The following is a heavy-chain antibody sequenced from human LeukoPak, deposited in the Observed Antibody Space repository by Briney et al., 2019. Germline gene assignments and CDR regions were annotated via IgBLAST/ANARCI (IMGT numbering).Heavy chain of an antibody. CDR3: ARKTIAVPGTD. Sequence: SETLSLTCACAVYSGSFSAYYWSWNRQPPGKGLEWIGKINHSGSTNYNPSLKSRVTISLDTSKNQFSLKLSSVTAADTAVYYCARKTIAVPGTDWGQGTLVAVSS. CDR1: SGSFSAYY. D-gene: IGHD6-13*01. CDR2: INHSGST. J-gene: IGHJ4*02. V-gene: IGHV4-34*01.